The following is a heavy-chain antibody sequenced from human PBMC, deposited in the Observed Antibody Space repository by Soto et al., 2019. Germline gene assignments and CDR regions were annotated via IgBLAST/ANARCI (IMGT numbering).Heavy chain of an antibody. Sequence: KTGGSLRLSCTASGFTFGDYAMSWLRQAPGKGLEWVGFIRSKPYDGTTEYAASAKGRFTISRDDSKSIAYLQMNSLKTEDTAVYYCAKDLFSMVRGASYYSYGMDVWGQGTTVTVSS. CDR3: AKDLFSMVRGASYYSYGMDV. CDR1: GFTFGDYA. CDR2: IRSKPYDGTT. J-gene: IGHJ6*02. V-gene: IGHV3-49*05. D-gene: IGHD3-10*01.